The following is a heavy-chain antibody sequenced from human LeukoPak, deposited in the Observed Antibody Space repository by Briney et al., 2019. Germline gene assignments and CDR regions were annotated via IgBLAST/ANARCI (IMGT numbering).Heavy chain of an antibody. V-gene: IGHV1-46*01. CDR3: ARGYRADFWSGYFPNWFDP. CDR2: VNPSGGST. Sequence: ASVKVSCKASGYTFTSYYMHWVRQAPGQGLEWMGIVNPSGGSTSYAQKFQGRVTMTRDTSISTAYMELSRLRSDDTAVYYCARGYRADFWSGYFPNWFDPWGQGTLVTVSS. D-gene: IGHD3-3*01. J-gene: IGHJ5*02. CDR1: GYTFTSYY.